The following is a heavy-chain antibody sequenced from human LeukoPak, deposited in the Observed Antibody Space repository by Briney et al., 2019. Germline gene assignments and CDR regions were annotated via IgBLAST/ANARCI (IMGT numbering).Heavy chain of an antibody. CDR3: ARHRAYSSASPFDG. D-gene: IGHD6-6*01. Sequence: KSSETLSLTCSVYGGSFSSYYWSWIRQPPGKGLEWIGEINSTGSTNYNPSLKSRVTICVDMSKNHFSLRLSSVTAADTALYYCARHRAYSSASPFDGWGQG. CDR2: INSTGST. J-gene: IGHJ4*02. V-gene: IGHV4-59*08. CDR1: GGSFSSYY.